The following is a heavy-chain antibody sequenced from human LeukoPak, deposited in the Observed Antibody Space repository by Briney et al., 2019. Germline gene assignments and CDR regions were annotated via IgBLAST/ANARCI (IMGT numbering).Heavy chain of an antibody. V-gene: IGHV3-15*01. J-gene: IGHJ5*02. CDR3: TTDLLRYFDWLRFDP. CDR2: IKSKTDGGTT. CDR1: GFTFSNAW. D-gene: IGHD3-9*01. Sequence: GGSLRLSCAASGFTFSNAWMTWVRQAPGKGLEWVGRIKSKTDGGTTDYAAPVEGRFTISRDDSKNTLYLQMNSLKTEDTAVYYCTTDLLRYFDWLRFDPWGQGTLVTVSS.